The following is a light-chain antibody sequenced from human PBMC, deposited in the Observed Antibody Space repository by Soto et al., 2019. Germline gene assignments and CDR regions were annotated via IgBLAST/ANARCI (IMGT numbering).Light chain of an antibody. CDR1: SSNIGAEYD. CDR2: GDN. CDR3: QSYGSSLTTFV. Sequence: QSVLTQPPSVSGAPGRRVAISRTGSSSNIGAEYDVHWYQQLPGTAPKRLIYGDNNRPSGVPDRFSGSKSGTSASLAITGLQPEDEADYYCQSYGSSLTTFVFGTGTKVTVL. V-gene: IGLV1-40*01. J-gene: IGLJ1*01.